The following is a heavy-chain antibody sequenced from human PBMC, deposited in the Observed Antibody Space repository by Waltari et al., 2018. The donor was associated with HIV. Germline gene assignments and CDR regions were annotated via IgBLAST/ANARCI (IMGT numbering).Heavy chain of an antibody. CDR3: ARAPMTTVTSRGFDI. V-gene: IGHV1-18*01. CDR1: GYSFTRYG. CDR2: ISVYNDNT. Sequence: QVQLVQSGVEVKTPGASLKVSCKASGYSFTRYGISWVRQAPGQGLEWIGWISVYNDNTKYAQKIQDRLNMTTDSPTSTAYMELRSLRSDDTAVYYCARAPMTTVTSRGFDIWGQGTMVIVSS. D-gene: IGHD4-17*01. J-gene: IGHJ3*02.